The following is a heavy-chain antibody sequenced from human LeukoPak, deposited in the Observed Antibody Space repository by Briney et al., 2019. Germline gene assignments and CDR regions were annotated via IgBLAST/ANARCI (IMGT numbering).Heavy chain of an antibody. V-gene: IGHV4-28*03. J-gene: IGHJ5*02. CDR1: GYSFSSSNW. CDR3: ARVITGTTNWFDP. CDR2: IYYSGST. D-gene: IGHD1-20*01. Sequence: SDTLSLTCAVSGYSFSSSNWWGWIRQPPGKGLEWIGYIYYSGSTYYNPSLKSRVTMSVDTSKNQFSLKLSSVTAVDTAVYYCARVITGTTNWFDPWGQGTLVTVSS.